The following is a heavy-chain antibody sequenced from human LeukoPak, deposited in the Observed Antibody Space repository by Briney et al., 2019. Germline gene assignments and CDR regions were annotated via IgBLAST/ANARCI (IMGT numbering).Heavy chain of an antibody. V-gene: IGHV3-7*01. CDR1: GFPFSTRW. Sequence: GSLRLSCAASGFPFSTRWMSWVRQAPGKGLEWVANINEDGSEKNYVESLKGRFTISRDNAKNSLYLQMNSLRAEDTALYYCARELGSYEGGYYGMDVWGQGTTVTVSS. D-gene: IGHD1-26*01. CDR2: INEDGSEK. J-gene: IGHJ6*02. CDR3: ARELGSYEGGYYGMDV.